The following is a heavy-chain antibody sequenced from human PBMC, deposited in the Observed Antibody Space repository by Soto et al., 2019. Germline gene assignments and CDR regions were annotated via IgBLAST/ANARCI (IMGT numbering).Heavy chain of an antibody. CDR2: IIPILGIA. D-gene: IGHD3-10*01. V-gene: IGHV1-69*02. Sequence: QVQLVQSGAEVKKPGSSVKVSCKASGGTFSSYTISWVRQAPGQGLEWMGRIIPILGIANYAQKFQGRVTITADKSTSTAYLELSSLRSEDTAVYYCAMVRGDFAFDIWGQGTMVTVSS. CDR1: GGTFSSYT. J-gene: IGHJ3*02. CDR3: AMVRGDFAFDI.